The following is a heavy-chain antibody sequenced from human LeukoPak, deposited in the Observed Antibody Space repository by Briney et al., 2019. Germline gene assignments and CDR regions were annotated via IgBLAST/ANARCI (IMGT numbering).Heavy chain of an antibody. J-gene: IGHJ5*02. V-gene: IGHV4-4*02. CDR3: ARDRPYGDYARNWFDP. CDR2: IYHSGST. D-gene: IGHD4-17*01. Sequence: SETLSLTCAVSGGSISSGNWWSWVRQPPGKGLEWIGEIYHSGSTNYSPSLKSRVTMSVDKSKNQFSLKLSSVTAADTAVYYCARDRPYGDYARNWFDPWGQGTLVTASS. CDR1: GGSISSGNW.